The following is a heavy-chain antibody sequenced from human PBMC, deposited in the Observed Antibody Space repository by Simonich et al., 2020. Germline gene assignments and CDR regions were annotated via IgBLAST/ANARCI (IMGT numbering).Heavy chain of an antibody. D-gene: IGHD4-4*01. V-gene: IGHV3-74*01. Sequence: EVQLVESGGGLVQPGGSLRLSCAASGFTFSSYWMHWVRQAPGKGLGVVLRIKSDGSSPSSADSVKGRVTISRANAKNTLYLQMNSLRAEDTAVYYCARDYSNYDAFDIWGQGTMVTVSS. CDR3: ARDYSNYDAFDI. CDR2: IKSDGSSP. CDR1: GFTFSSYW. J-gene: IGHJ3*02.